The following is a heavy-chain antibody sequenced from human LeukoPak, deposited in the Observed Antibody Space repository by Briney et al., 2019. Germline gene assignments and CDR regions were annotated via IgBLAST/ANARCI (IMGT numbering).Heavy chain of an antibody. CDR1: AFTFSSYW. J-gene: IGHJ4*02. V-gene: IGHV3-7*05. CDR2: IKQGGSEK. Sequence: GGSLRLSCAASAFTFSSYWMSWVRQAPGKGLEWVANIKQGGSEKYYVDSVKGRFTISRDNTKNSLYLQMNSLRAEDTAVYYCAREGVVYWGQGTLVTVSS. CDR3: AREGVVY.